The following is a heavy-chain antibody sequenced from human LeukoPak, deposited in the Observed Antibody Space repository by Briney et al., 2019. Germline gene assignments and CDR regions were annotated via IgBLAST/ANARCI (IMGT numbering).Heavy chain of an antibody. D-gene: IGHD1-26*01. J-gene: IGHJ4*02. CDR2: IYHSGST. CDR3: ARGRVVGASTPYFDY. V-gene: IGHV4-4*02. CDR1: GGSISSSNW. Sequence: SETLSLTCAVSGGSISSSNWWSWVRQPPGKGLEWIGEIYHSGSTNYNPSLKSRVTMSVDTSKNQLSLKMSSVTAADTAVYYCARGRVVGASTPYFDYWGQGALVTVSS.